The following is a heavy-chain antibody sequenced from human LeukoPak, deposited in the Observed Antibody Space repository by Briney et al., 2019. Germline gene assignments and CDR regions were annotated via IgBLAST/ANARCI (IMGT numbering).Heavy chain of an antibody. V-gene: IGHV4-59*08. CDR3: ARHFGAMIPLDY. Sequence: SETLSLTCTVSGGSISSYYWSWIRQPPGKGLEWIGYIYYSGSTNYNPSLKSRVTISVDTSKNQFSLKLSSVTAADTAVYYCARHFGAMIPLDYWGQGTLVTVSS. J-gene: IGHJ4*02. D-gene: IGHD3-22*01. CDR2: IYYSGST. CDR1: GGSISSYY.